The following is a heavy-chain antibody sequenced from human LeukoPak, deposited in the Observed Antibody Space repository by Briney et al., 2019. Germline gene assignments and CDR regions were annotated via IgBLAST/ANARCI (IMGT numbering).Heavy chain of an antibody. V-gene: IGHV3-30*04. D-gene: IGHD6-19*01. CDR1: GFTFSSYA. CDR3: ARDLTPLGGYSSGWFHFDY. CDR2: ISYDGSNK. J-gene: IGHJ4*02. Sequence: GRSLRLSCAAAGFTFSSYAMHGVRQAPGKGLEWVAVISYDGSNKYCADSVKGRFTISRDNSKNTLYLQMNSLRAEDTAVYYCARDLTPLGGYSSGWFHFDYWGQGTLVTVSS.